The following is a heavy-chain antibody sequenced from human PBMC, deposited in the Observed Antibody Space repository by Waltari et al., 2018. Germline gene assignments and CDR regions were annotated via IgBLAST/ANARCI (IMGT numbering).Heavy chain of an antibody. Sequence: QLQLQESGPGLVKPSETLSLTCTVSGGSISSSSYYWGCIRQPPGKGLEWIGSIYYSGSTYYNPSLKSRVTISVDTSKNQFSLKLSSVTAADTAVYYCANLAYCGGDCSPPFDYWGQGTLVTVSS. D-gene: IGHD2-21*01. V-gene: IGHV4-39*01. CDR1: GGSISSSSYY. J-gene: IGHJ4*02. CDR2: IYYSGST. CDR3: ANLAYCGGDCSPPFDY.